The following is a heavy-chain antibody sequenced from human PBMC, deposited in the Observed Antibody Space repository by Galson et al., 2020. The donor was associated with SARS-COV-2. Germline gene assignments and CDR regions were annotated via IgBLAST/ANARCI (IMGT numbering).Heavy chain of an antibody. CDR3: ARVVGAAPYYYYYMDV. D-gene: IGHD6-6*01. CDR2: INAGNGNT. V-gene: IGHV1-3*01. CDR1: GYTFTSYA. J-gene: IGHJ6*03. Sequence: ASLKVSCKASGYTFTSYAMHWVRQDPGQRLKWMGWINAGNGNTKYSQKFQGRVTITRDTSASTAYMELSSLRSEDTAVYYCARVVGAAPYYYYYMDVWGKGTTVTVSS.